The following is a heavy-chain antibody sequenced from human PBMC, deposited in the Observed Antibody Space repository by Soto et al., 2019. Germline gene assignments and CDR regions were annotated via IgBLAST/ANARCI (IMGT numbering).Heavy chain of an antibody. V-gene: IGHV1-18*01. CDR3: ARDDSSGWRYYYYGMDV. J-gene: IGHJ6*02. Sequence: ASVKVSCKASGYTFTSYGISWVRQAPGQGLEWMGWISAYNGNTNYAQKLQGRVTMTTDTSTSTAYMELRSLRSDDTAVYYCARDDSSGWRYYYYGMDVWGQGTTVTVPS. CDR1: GYTFTSYG. D-gene: IGHD6-19*01. CDR2: ISAYNGNT.